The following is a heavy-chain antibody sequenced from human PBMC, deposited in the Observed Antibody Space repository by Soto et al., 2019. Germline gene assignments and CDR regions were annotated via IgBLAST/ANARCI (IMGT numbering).Heavy chain of an antibody. V-gene: IGHV3-74*01. J-gene: IGHJ4*02. Sequence: GSLRLSCAASGFTFNTYWMHWVRQAPGKGPVWVSRINSDGSSTSYADSVKGRFTISRDNAKSTLYLQIKSLRAEDTAVYYCVRYPYDSSGFFDYWGQGTLVTVSS. D-gene: IGHD3-22*01. CDR3: VRYPYDSSGFFDY. CDR2: INSDGSST. CDR1: GFTFNTYW.